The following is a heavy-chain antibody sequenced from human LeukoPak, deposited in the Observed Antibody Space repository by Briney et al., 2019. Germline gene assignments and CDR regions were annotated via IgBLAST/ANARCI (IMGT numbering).Heavy chain of an antibody. CDR1: GFTFSSYA. J-gene: IGHJ4*02. CDR2: ISYDGSNK. D-gene: IGHD3-9*01. CDR3: ARDLGFYDILTGYFPDY. Sequence: GGSLRLSCAASGFTFSSYAMHWVRQAPGKGLEWVAVISYDGSNKYYADSVKGRFTISRDNSKNTLYLQMNSLRAEDTAVYYCARDLGFYDILTGYFPDYWGQGTLATVSS. V-gene: IGHV3-30*04.